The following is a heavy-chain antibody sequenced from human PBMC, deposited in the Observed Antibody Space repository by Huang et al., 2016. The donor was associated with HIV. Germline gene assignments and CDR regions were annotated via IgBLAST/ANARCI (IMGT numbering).Heavy chain of an antibody. V-gene: IGHV1-24*01. D-gene: IGHD3-9*01. CDR3: ATGFDVFFDF. Sequence: QVQLVQSRAEVKKPGASVKVSCKVSDYTLTELSIHWVRQPPGKGLEWMGGFDPEIGETIYAQKFQGRVTMTEDTSTATAFMELSGLRPEDTAVYYCATGFDVFFDFWGQGTLVTVSS. CDR1: DYTLTELS. J-gene: IGHJ4*02. CDR2: FDPEIGET.